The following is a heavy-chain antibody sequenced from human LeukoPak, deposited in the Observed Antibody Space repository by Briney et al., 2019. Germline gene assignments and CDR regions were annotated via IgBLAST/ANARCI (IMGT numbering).Heavy chain of an antibody. CDR1: GGSNSAYY. J-gene: IGHJ4*02. V-gene: IGHV4-59*12. Sequence: SETLSLTCTVSGGSNSAYYWSWIRQPPGKGLQWIGYIYYSGGTNYIPSLQSGVTISVNTSKDQFSLKLNSVTAADTAVYYCASIVPAGYFDYWGQGTLVTVSS. D-gene: IGHD1-14*01. CDR3: ASIVPAGYFDY. CDR2: IYYSGGT.